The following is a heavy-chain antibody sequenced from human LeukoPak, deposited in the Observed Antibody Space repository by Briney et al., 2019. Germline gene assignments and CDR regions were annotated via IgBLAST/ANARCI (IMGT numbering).Heavy chain of an antibody. V-gene: IGHV3-48*01. D-gene: IGHD1-1*01. J-gene: IGHJ4*02. CDR1: GFTFGTYN. CDR2: ISFSSSTI. CDR3: ARKTDHQTGGDY. Sequence: GGSLRLSCAASGFTFGTYNMNWVRQAPGKGLEWVSYISFSSSTIHYADSVKGRFTISRDNAKNSLYLQMNSLRAEDTAVYYCARKTDHQTGGDYWGQGTLVTVSS.